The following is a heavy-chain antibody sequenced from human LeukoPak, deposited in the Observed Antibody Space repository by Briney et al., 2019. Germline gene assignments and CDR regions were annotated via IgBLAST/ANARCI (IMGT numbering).Heavy chain of an antibody. Sequence: SETLSLTCTVSGGSISSSSYYWGWIRQPPGKGLEWIGSIYYSGSTYYNPSLKSRVTISVDTSKNQFSLKLSSVTAADTGVYYCARSAGFCSSTSCYPDAFDIWGQGTMVTVSS. V-gene: IGHV4-39*01. D-gene: IGHD2-2*01. CDR1: GGSISSSSYY. J-gene: IGHJ3*02. CDR2: IYYSGST. CDR3: ARSAGFCSSTSCYPDAFDI.